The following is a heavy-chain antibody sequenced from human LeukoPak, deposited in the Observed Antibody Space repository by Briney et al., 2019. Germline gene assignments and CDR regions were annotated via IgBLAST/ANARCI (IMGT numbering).Heavy chain of an antibody. D-gene: IGHD3-22*01. V-gene: IGHV1-24*01. CDR3: AARGGHYDSSGPEKNYAFDI. Sequence: ASVKVSCKVSGYTLTELSIHWVRQAPGKGLEWMGGFDPEDGETIYAQKFQGRVTMTADTSTDTAYMELSSLRSEDTAVYYCAARGGHYDSSGPEKNYAFDIWGQGTMVTVSS. CDR2: FDPEDGET. J-gene: IGHJ3*02. CDR1: GYTLTELS.